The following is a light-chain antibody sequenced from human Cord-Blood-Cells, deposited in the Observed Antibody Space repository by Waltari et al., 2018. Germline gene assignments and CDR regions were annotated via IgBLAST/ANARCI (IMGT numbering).Light chain of an antibody. V-gene: IGLV2-14*01. J-gene: IGLJ1*01. CDR2: EFS. Sequence: QSALTQPASVSGSPGQSITLSCPATSSVVGGYNIVSCYQQHPGKAPKLMIYEFSNRPSGVSNRFSGSKSGNTASLTISGLQAEDEADYYCSSYTSSSTYVFGTGTKVTVL. CDR1: SSVVGGYNI. CDR3: SSYTSSSTYV.